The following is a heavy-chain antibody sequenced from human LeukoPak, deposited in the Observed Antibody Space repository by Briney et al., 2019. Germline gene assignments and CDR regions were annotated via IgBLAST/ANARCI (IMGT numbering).Heavy chain of an antibody. CDR1: GGTFSSYA. V-gene: IGHV1-69*13. CDR2: IIPIFGTA. J-gene: IGHJ4*02. CDR3: ARPNIVGAIGFDY. Sequence: WASVKVSCKASGGTFSSYAISWVRQAPGQGLEWMGGIIPIFGTANYAQKFQGRVTITADESTSTAYMELSSLRSEDTAVYYCARPNIVGAIGFDYWGQGTLVTVSS. D-gene: IGHD1-26*01.